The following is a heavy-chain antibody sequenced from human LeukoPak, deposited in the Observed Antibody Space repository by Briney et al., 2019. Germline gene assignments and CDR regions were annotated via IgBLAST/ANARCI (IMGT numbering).Heavy chain of an antibody. V-gene: IGHV3-13*01. Sequence: GGSLRLSCAASGFTFSSYDMHWVRQATGKGLEWVSAIGTAGDTYYPGSVKGRFTISRENAKNSLYLQMNSLRAGDTAVYYCARGEVYGSGSYYLFDYWGQGTLVTVSS. D-gene: IGHD3-10*01. CDR1: GFTFSSYD. CDR2: IGTAGDT. J-gene: IGHJ4*02. CDR3: ARGEVYGSGSYYLFDY.